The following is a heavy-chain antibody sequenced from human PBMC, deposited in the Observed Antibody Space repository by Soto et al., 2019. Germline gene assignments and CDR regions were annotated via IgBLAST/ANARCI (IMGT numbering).Heavy chain of an antibody. V-gene: IGHV3-21*01. Sequence: PGGSLRLSCAASGFTFSSYSMNWVRQAPGKGLEWVSSISSSSSYIYYADSVKGRFTISRDNAKNSLYLQMNSLRAEDTAVYYCAREDDDSGYVLFDYWGQGTLVTVSS. CDR1: GFTFSSYS. CDR2: ISSSSSYI. J-gene: IGHJ4*02. D-gene: IGHD5-12*01. CDR3: AREDDDSGYVLFDY.